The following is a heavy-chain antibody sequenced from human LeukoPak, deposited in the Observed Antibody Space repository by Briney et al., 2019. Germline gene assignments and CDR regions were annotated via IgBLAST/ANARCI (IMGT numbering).Heavy chain of an antibody. CDR1: GFSFISYA. J-gene: IGHJ4*02. D-gene: IGHD1-14*01. CDR2: VSGDGGST. CDR3: AKDRPGGFGS. V-gene: IGHV3-23*01. Sequence: PGGSLRLSCGASGFSFISYAMCWVRQAPGKGLEWVSFVSGDGGSTFYADSVKGRFTISRDNSKNTVYLDMNSLRAEDTAVYYCAKDRPGGFGSWGQGTLVTVSS.